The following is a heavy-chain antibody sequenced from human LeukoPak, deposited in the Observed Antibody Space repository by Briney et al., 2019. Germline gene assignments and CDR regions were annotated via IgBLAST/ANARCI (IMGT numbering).Heavy chain of an antibody. D-gene: IGHD2-15*01. J-gene: IGHJ4*02. Sequence: GGSLRLSCAASGFSVSNYALSWVRQAPGKGLEWVSSFTAGGSNTYNTDSVEGRFTISRDISKNTLYMQMNSLRAEDTAIYYCARGGGLQRRYFEYWGQGTLLTVSS. CDR2: FTAGGSNT. V-gene: IGHV3-23*01. CDR1: GFSVSNYA. CDR3: ARGGGLQRRYFEY.